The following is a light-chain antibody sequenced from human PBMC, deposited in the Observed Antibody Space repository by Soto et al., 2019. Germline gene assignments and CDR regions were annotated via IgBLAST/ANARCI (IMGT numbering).Light chain of an antibody. Sequence: EFVLTQSPGTLSLSPGERATLSCRARQSIDSTYLAWYQQKRGQAPRFLIYGASSRATGIPDRFSGSGSGTDFTLTISRLEPEDFAVYYCQQYGSSPPSITFGQGTRLQIK. CDR2: GAS. CDR1: QSIDSTY. J-gene: IGKJ5*01. V-gene: IGKV3-20*01. CDR3: QQYGSSPPSIT.